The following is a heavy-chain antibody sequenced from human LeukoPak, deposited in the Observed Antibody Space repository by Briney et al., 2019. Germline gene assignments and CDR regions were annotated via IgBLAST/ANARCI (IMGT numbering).Heavy chain of an antibody. CDR1: GFTLSGYG. CDR3: ARTSSGFFDY. J-gene: IGHJ4*02. D-gene: IGHD6-19*01. Sequence: GGSLRLSCATSGFTLSGYGMHWVRQTPGRGLEWVAATSYDGSNEYYADSVKGRFTVSRDNSRDTLYLQMNSLRPEDTAVYYCARTSSGFFDYWGQGTLVTVSS. V-gene: IGHV3-30*03. CDR2: TSYDGSNE.